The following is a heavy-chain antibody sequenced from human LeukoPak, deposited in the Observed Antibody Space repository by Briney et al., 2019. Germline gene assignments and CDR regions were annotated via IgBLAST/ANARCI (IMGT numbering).Heavy chain of an antibody. Sequence: GRSLRLSCAASGFTFSSYAMHWVRQAPGKGLEWVAVISYDGSNKYYADSVKGRFTISRDNSKNTLYLQMNSLRAEDTAVYYCARMSSPGLVHQILDYWGQGTLVTVSS. D-gene: IGHD3/OR15-3a*01. J-gene: IGHJ4*02. V-gene: IGHV3-30-3*01. CDR3: ARMSSPGLVHQILDY. CDR1: GFTFSSYA. CDR2: ISYDGSNK.